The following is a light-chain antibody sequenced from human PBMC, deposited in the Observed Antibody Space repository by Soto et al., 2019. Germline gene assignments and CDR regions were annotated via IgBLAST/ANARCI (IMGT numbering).Light chain of an antibody. Sequence: DIQMTQSPSSLSASVGDRVTITCRTSQDFSTYLAWYQQKPGKVPKLLIYAASTLQSGVPSRFSGGGSRTDFSLTISSLQPEDVATYYCQKYNSAPHTFGGGTKV. CDR3: QKYNSAPHT. V-gene: IGKV1-27*01. CDR2: AAS. J-gene: IGKJ4*01. CDR1: QDFSTY.